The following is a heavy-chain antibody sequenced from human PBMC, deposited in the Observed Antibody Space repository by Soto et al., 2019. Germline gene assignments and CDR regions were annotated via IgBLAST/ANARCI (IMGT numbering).Heavy chain of an antibody. Sequence: QIQLVQSAAEVKKPGASVKVSCKTSGYTFVSYGISWVRQAPGQGLEWMGWISPYNGNTNFAQRFRGRVTLTTDTSTDIVYMDLGSLKSADTAVYYCARDQTFLDSSGYYDHWGQGTLITVSS. J-gene: IGHJ5*02. D-gene: IGHD3-22*01. V-gene: IGHV1-18*04. CDR3: ARDQTFLDSSGYYDH. CDR2: ISPYNGNT. CDR1: GYTFVSYG.